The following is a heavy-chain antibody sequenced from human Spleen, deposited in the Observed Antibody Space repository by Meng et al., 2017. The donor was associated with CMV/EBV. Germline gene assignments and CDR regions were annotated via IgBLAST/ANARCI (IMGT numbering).Heavy chain of an antibody. CDR2: ISPSGGST. D-gene: IGHD6-13*01. Sequence: GESLKISCAASGFTFSSYAMSWVRQAPGKGLEWVSTISPSGGSTYYADSVKGQFTISRDNSKNTLYLQMNSLRAEDTAVYYCANLEAIAAAGRDYYYYGMDVWGQGTTVTVSS. CDR3: ANLEAIAAAGRDYYYYGMDV. CDR1: GFTFSSYA. J-gene: IGHJ6*02. V-gene: IGHV3-23*01.